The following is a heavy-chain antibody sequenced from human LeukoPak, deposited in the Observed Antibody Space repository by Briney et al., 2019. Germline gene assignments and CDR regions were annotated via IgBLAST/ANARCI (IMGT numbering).Heavy chain of an antibody. J-gene: IGHJ4*02. V-gene: IGHV3-53*01. CDR1: GFTFSDYY. D-gene: IGHD3-9*01. Sequence: GGSLRLSCAASGFTFSDYYMSWVRQAPGKGLEWVSVIYSGGTTYYADSVKGRFTISRDNSKNTLYLQMNSLRAEDTAVYYCARDWFLDYWGQGTLVTVSS. CDR3: ARDWFLDY. CDR2: IYSGGTT.